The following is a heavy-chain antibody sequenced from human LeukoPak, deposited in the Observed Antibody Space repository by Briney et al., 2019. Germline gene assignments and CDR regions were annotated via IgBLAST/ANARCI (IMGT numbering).Heavy chain of an antibody. V-gene: IGHV4-59*01. J-gene: IGHJ2*01. Sequence: SETLSLICTVSGGSISSYYWSWIRQPPGKGLEVIGYNYYSGSPNYNPSLKSRVTISVDTSKNQFSLKLSSVTAADTAVYYCARDLYYYDSSGYADYWYFDLWGRGTLVTVSS. CDR1: GGSISSYY. D-gene: IGHD3-22*01. CDR3: ARDLYYYDSSGYADYWYFDL. CDR2: NYYSGSP.